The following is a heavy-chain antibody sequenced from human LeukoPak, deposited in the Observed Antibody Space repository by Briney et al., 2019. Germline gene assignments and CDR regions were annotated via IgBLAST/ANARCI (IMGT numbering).Heavy chain of an antibody. CDR3: ALQSRDFDSSGFYFDY. D-gene: IGHD3-22*01. J-gene: IGHJ4*02. CDR1: GFTFTKFG. V-gene: IGHV3-23*01. CDR2: ISASSSNT. Sequence: GGSLRLSCAGSGFTFTKFGMIWGRQAPGKGLEWVSGISASSSNTYYADSVKGRSTISRDNAKNTLYLEMNSLRAEDMAVYYCALQSRDFDSSGFYFDYWGRGTLVTVSS.